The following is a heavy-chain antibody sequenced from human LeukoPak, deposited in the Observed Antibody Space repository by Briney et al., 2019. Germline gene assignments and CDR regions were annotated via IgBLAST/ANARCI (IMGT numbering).Heavy chain of an antibody. CDR1: GFTFSSYW. J-gene: IGHJ4*02. Sequence: PGGSLRLSCAASGFTFSSYWMTWVRQAPGKGLEWVANINQDGSEKYYVDSVKGRFTISRDNPKNSLYLQMSGLRAEVTAVYYCARRGQRHYYDSSGYYSLDYWGQGTLVTVSS. CDR3: ARRGQRHYYDSSGYYSLDY. D-gene: IGHD3-22*01. CDR2: INQDGSEK. V-gene: IGHV3-7*01.